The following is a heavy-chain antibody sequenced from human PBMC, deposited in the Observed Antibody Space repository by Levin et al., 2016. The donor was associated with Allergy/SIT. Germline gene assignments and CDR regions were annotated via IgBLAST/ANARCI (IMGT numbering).Heavy chain of an antibody. CDR2: FYYSGTT. CDR1: GGSFSSSNYY. D-gene: IGHD1-26*01. J-gene: IGHJ2*01. V-gene: IGHV4-39*01. CDR3: ARQFTYSGNYYFESYWYFDL. Sequence: SETLSLTCSVSGGSFSSSNYYWAWIRQSPEKGLEWIGTFYYSGTTFYSPSLKSRVTISVDTSKTQFSLKLNSVTAADTAVYYCARQFTYSGNYYFESYWYFDLWGRGTLVTVSS.